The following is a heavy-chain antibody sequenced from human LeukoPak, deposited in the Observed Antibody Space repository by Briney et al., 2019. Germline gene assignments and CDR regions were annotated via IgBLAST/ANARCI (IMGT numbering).Heavy chain of an antibody. CDR2: IYTSGST. J-gene: IGHJ6*03. CDR3: ARDSYCSSTSCWGYYYYYMDV. Sequence: PSETLSPTCTVSGGSISSYYWSWIRQPAGKGLEWIGRIYTSGSTNYNPSLKSRVTMSVDTSKNQFSLKLSSVTAADTAVYYCARDSYCSSTSCWGYYYYYMDVWGKGTTVTVSS. V-gene: IGHV4-4*07. D-gene: IGHD2-2*01. CDR1: GGSISSYY.